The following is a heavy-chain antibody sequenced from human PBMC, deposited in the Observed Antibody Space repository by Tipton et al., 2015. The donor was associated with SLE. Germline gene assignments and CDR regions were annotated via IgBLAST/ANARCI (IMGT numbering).Heavy chain of an antibody. V-gene: IGHV4-39*07. CDR3: ARHGYSSREPDP. Sequence: TLSLTCTVSGGSITTSRYSWAWIRQPPGKGLEWIGTIYYSGNTYYNPSLKSRVTISLDRSTNQFFLKLRSANAADTAVYYCARHGYSSREPDPWGQGTLVTVS. CDR1: GGSITTSRYS. CDR2: IYYSGNT. J-gene: IGHJ5*02. D-gene: IGHD6-13*01.